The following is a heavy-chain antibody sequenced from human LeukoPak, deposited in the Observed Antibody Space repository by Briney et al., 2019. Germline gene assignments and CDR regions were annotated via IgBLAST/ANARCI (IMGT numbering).Heavy chain of an antibody. CDR1: GYTFSSYG. J-gene: IGHJ4*02. D-gene: IGHD3-9*01. V-gene: IGHV1-18*01. CDR2: VSAYNGHT. CDR3: ARDYFDILTGYSHANPLWG. Sequence: ASVKVSCKAPGYTFSSYGMSWVRQAPGQGLEGMGWVSAYNGHTDYSQNFQGRVTMTTDTSTSTAYMELRSLRSDDTAIYYCARDYFDILTGYSHANPLWGWGQGTLVTVSS.